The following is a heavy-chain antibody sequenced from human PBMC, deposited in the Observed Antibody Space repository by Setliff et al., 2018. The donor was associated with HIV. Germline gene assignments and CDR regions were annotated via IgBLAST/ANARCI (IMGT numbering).Heavy chain of an antibody. V-gene: IGHV4-34*01. CDR1: GGSFSGYY. CDR3: ARHPAAAAGTVS. D-gene: IGHD6-13*01. CDR2: IHYHGNK. Sequence: SETLSLTCAVYGGSFSGYYWAWIRQPPGKGLEWIGTIHYHGNKNLNPSLKSRVTISVDTSKNQFSLNLTSVSAADTALYYCARHPAAAAGTVSWGQGIQVTVSS. J-gene: IGHJ5*02.